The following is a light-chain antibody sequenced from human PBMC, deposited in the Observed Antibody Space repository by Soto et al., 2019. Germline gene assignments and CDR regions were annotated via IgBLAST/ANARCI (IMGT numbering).Light chain of an antibody. V-gene: IGKV1-9*01. CDR2: AAS. CDR3: QKYYSYPWT. CDR1: QGISSY. Sequence: IQLTPSPSSLSASVVYIVTITCLASQGISSYLAWYQQKPGKAPKLLIYAASTLQSGVPSRFSGSGSGTDFTLTISCLQSEDFATYYCQKYYSYPWTFGQGNKGDIK. J-gene: IGKJ1*01.